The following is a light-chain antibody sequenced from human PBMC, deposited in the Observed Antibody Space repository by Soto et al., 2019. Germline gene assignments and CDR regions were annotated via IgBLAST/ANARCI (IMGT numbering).Light chain of an antibody. CDR3: SSYTSSSTVV. CDR2: EVS. J-gene: IGLJ2*01. CDR1: SSDIGNYNR. V-gene: IGLV2-18*02. Sequence: QSVLTQPPSVSGSPGQSVTISCTGTSSDIGNYNRVSWYQQPPGTAPKLMISEVSNRPSGVPDRFSGSKSGNTASLTISGLQAEDEADYYCSSYTSSSTVVFGGGTKVTVL.